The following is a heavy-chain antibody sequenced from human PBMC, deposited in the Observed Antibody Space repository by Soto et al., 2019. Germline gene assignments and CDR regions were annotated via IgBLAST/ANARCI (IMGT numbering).Heavy chain of an antibody. V-gene: IGHV1-69*13. J-gene: IGHJ4*02. CDR3: ARGHGAAYVDY. CDR2: IIPIFGTA. Sequence: GASAKVSCKASGGTFSSYAISWVPQAPGQGLEWMGGIIPIFGTANYAQKFQGRVTITADESTSTAYMELSSLRSEDTAVYYCARGHGAAYVDYWGQGTLVTVSS. D-gene: IGHD3-10*01. CDR1: GGTFSSYA.